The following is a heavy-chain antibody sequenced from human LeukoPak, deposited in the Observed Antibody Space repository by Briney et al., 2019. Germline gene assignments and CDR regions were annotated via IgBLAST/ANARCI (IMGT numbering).Heavy chain of an antibody. V-gene: IGHV1-8*03. CDR3: ARFGGGATKDDRLDY. J-gene: IGHJ4*02. CDR2: MNPNTGYT. D-gene: IGHD3-16*01. Sequence: ASVKVSCKASGYTFTSYYMHWVRLAPGQGLEWMAWMNPNTGYTGFAQKFQGRVTVSRNTDISTAYMELDSLTSEDTAVYYCARFGGGATKDDRLDYWGQGTLVTVSS. CDR1: GYTFTSYY.